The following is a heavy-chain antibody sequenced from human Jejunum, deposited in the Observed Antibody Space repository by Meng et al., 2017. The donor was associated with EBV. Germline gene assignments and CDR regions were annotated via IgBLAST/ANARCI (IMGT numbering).Heavy chain of an antibody. Sequence: QVQRVQSGVEVKKPGASVKVSCKASAYAFAGYYMHWVRQAPGQGLEWMGRINPNSGGANYAQKFQGRVTMTRDTSISTAYMELSRLRSDDTAVYYCAREGLVGDLRYFDLWGRGTLVTVSS. D-gene: IGHD3-16*01. V-gene: IGHV1-2*06. CDR3: AREGLVGDLRYFDL. CDR2: INPNSGGA. CDR1: AYAFAGYY. J-gene: IGHJ2*01.